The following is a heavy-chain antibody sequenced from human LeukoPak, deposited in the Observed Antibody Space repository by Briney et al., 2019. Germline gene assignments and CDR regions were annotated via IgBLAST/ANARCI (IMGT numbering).Heavy chain of an antibody. D-gene: IGHD3-10*01. Sequence: GGSLRLSCAASGYTFSSYAMSWVRQAPGKGLEWVSSISGSGGSAYYADSVKGRFTISRDNSNNTLYLQLDSLRAEDTAVYYCATRAAGSETYDFDYWGQGTLVTVSS. CDR3: ATRAAGSETYDFDY. J-gene: IGHJ4*02. CDR2: ISGSGGSA. CDR1: GYTFSSYA. V-gene: IGHV3-23*01.